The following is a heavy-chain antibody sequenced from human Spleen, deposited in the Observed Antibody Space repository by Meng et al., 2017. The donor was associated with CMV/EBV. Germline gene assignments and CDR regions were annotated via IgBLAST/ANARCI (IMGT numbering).Heavy chain of an antibody. J-gene: IGHJ3*02. CDR1: GASISSFY. D-gene: IGHD3-3*01. Sequence: ESLKISCTVSGASISSFYWTWIRQPPGKGLEWLGYISHSGTTNYNPSLKSRVTISVDPSKNQFSLKLTSVTAADTAMYYCARTKYYDFWSGYYPLLDASDIWGQGTMVTVSS. V-gene: IGHV4-59*01. CDR3: ARTKYYDFWSGYYPLLDASDI. CDR2: ISHSGTT.